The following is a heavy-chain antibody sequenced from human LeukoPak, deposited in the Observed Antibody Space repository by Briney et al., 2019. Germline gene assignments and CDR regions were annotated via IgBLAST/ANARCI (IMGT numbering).Heavy chain of an antibody. CDR1: GGTFSSYA. D-gene: IGHD2-15*01. J-gene: IGHJ4*02. CDR3: ARAPIYEEVVVAAEYYFDY. CDR2: IIPIFVTA. Sequence: SVKVSCKASGGTFSSYAISWVRQAPGQGLEWMGGIIPIFVTANYAQKFQGRVTITADESTSTAYMELSSLRSEDTAVYYCARAPIYEEVVVAAEYYFDYWGQGTLVTVSS. V-gene: IGHV1-69*13.